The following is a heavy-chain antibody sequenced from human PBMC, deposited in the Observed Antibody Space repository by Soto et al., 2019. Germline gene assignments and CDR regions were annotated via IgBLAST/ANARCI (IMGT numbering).Heavy chain of an antibody. J-gene: IGHJ5*02. CDR1: GSTFSSYA. D-gene: IGHD2-15*01. Sequence: WVSLRLSWLASGSTFSSYAMSWVRQAPGKGLEWVSAISGSGVSTYYADSVKGRFTISRDNSKNTLYLQMNSLRAEDTAVYYCSTGVVAAKPFRPWLDPWGEGTQVIVSS. CDR2: ISGSGVST. CDR3: STGVVAAKPFRPWLDP. V-gene: IGHV3-23*01.